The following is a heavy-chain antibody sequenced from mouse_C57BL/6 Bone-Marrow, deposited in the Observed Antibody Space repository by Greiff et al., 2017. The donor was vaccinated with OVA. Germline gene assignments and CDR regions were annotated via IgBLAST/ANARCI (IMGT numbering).Heavy chain of an antibody. CDR1: GYAFSSSW. CDR2: IYPGDGDT. V-gene: IGHV1-82*01. J-gene: IGHJ3*01. CDR3: ARDSLGGWFAY. Sequence: QVQLQQSGPELVKPGASVKISCKASGYAFSSSWMNWVKQRPGKGLEWIGRIYPGDGDTNYNGKFKGKATLTADKSSSTAYMQLSSLTSEDSAVYFCARDSLGGWFAYWGQGTLVTVSA.